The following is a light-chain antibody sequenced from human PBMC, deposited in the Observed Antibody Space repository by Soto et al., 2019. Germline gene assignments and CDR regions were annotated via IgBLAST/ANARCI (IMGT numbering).Light chain of an antibody. CDR3: QQYGSSPLYT. J-gene: IGKJ2*01. CDR2: GAS. CDR1: QSVSSSY. V-gene: IGKV3-20*01. Sequence: EIVLTQSPGTLSLSPGERATLSCRASQSVSSSYLAWYQQKPGQAPRLLIYGASSRATGIPDSFSGSGSGTDLTLTMNRLEPEDFAVYYCQQYGSSPLYTFGQGTKLEIK.